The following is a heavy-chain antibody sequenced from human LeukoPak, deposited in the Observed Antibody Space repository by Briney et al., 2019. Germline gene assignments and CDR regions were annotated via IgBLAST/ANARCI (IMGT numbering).Heavy chain of an antibody. J-gene: IGHJ3*02. CDR3: ARDPAINYYDSSGYYDASDI. V-gene: IGHV3-21*01. D-gene: IGHD3-22*01. CDR1: GFTFSSYS. CDR2: ISSSSSYI. Sequence: PGGSLRLSCAASGFTFSSYSMNWVRQAPGKGLEWVSSISSSSSYIYYADSVKGRFTISRDNAKNSLYLQMNSLRAEDTAVYYCARDPAINYYDSSGYYDASDIWGQGTMVTVSS.